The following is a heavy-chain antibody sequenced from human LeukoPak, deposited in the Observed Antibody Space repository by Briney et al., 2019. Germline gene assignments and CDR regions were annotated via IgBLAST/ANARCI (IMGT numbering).Heavy chain of an antibody. Sequence: HAGGSLKLSCADSQFTFSSFNMNWVRQPPGKGLEWISYIDSSSSSIFYAASVKGRFTISRDNARNSLYLQMDSLRAEDTAVYYCARDGYNWDGYGWFDPWGQGSLVTVSS. V-gene: IGHV3-48*01. J-gene: IGHJ5*02. CDR3: ARDGYNWDGYGWFDP. D-gene: IGHD1-1*01. CDR1: QFTFSSFN. CDR2: IDSSSSSI.